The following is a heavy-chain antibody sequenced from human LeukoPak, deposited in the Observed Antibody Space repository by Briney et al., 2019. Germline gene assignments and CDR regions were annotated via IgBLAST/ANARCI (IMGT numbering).Heavy chain of an antibody. Sequence: GGSLRLSCADSGFTFSGYDMHWVRQGTGKGLEWVSAIGTAGDTYYPGSVKGRFTISREDAKNSLYPQINGLRAGDTAVYYCASAPLGGYGPWYSGQGTLVTVSS. CDR2: IGTAGDT. V-gene: IGHV3-13*01. CDR1: GFTFSGYD. J-gene: IGHJ4*02. D-gene: IGHD3-22*01. CDR3: ASAPLGGYGPWY.